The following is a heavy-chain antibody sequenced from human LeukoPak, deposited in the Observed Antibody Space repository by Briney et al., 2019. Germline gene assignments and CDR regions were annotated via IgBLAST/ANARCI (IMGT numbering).Heavy chain of an antibody. Sequence: GGSLRLSCAASEFSVSTDYMSWVRQAPGKGLEWVSVIYTDRSTYYADSVKGRFTISRDNSKNTVHLQMNGLRVEDTAVYYCARDRVGYGYNYGMDVWGQGTTVTVSS. V-gene: IGHV3-53*01. D-gene: IGHD4-17*01. CDR2: IYTDRST. CDR1: EFSVSTDY. CDR3: ARDRVGYGYNYGMDV. J-gene: IGHJ6*02.